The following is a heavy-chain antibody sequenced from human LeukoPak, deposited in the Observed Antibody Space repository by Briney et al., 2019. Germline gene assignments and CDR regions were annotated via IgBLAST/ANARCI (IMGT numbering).Heavy chain of an antibody. J-gene: IGHJ5*02. Sequence: GASVKVSCKASGYTFTGYYMHWVRQATGQGLEWMGWMNPNSGNTGYAQKFQGRVTMTRNTSISTAYMELSSLRSEDTAVYYCARGPTYYDFWSGYSSVRFDPWGQGTLVTVSS. CDR2: MNPNSGNT. V-gene: IGHV1-8*02. CDR3: ARGPTYYDFWSGYSSVRFDP. CDR1: GYTFTGYY. D-gene: IGHD3-3*01.